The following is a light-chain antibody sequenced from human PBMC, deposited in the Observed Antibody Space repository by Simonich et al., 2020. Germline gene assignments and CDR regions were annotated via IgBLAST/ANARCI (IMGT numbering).Light chain of an antibody. J-gene: IGLJ2*01. CDR2: DVS. V-gene: IGLV2-14*01. CDR1: SSDVGGYNY. Sequence: QSALTQPASVSGSPGQSITISCTGTSSDVGGYNYVSLYQQHPGKAPKLMIYDVSKRPSGVSNRFSGAKSGNTASLTISGLQAEDEADYYCSSYTSSSTYVVFGGGTKLTVL. CDR3: SSYTSSSTYVV.